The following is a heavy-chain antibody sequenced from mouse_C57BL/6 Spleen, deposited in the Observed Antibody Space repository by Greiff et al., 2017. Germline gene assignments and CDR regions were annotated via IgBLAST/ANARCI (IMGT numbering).Heavy chain of an antibody. D-gene: IGHD2-5*01. CDR3: ATSYYSNYLDY. CDR1: GYTFTSYW. Sequence: QVQLKQPGAELVRPGTSVKLSCKASGYTFTSYWMHWVKQRPGQGLEWIGVIDPSDSYTNYNQKFKGKATLTVDTSSSTAYMQLSSLTSEDSAVYYCATSYYSNYLDYWGQGTTRTVAS. CDR2: IDPSDSYT. J-gene: IGHJ2*01. V-gene: IGHV1-59*01.